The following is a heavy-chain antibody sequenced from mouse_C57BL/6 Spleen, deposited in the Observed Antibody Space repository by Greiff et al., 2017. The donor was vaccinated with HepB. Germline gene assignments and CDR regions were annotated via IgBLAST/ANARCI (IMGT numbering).Heavy chain of an antibody. Sequence: EVKLMESGGGLVKPGGSLKLSCAASGFTFSDYGMHWVRQAPEKGLEWVAYISSGSSTIYYADTVKGRFTISRDNAKNTLFLQMTSLRSEDTAMYYCARPWDGAYWGQGTLVTVSA. CDR3: ARPWDGAY. D-gene: IGHD4-1*01. CDR2: ISSGSSTI. CDR1: GFTFSDYG. J-gene: IGHJ3*01. V-gene: IGHV5-17*01.